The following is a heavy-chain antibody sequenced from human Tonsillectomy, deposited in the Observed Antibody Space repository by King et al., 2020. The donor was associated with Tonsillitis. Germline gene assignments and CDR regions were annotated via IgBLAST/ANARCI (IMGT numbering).Heavy chain of an antibody. CDR3: ATDKCSGYDRSGYHNWFES. CDR2: ISWYSGRI. CDR1: GFTFDDYA. V-gene: IGHV3-9*01. D-gene: IGHD3-22*01. Sequence: VQLVESGGGLVQPSRSLRLSCAASGFTFDDYAMHWVRQAPGKGLEGVSGISWYSGRIGYADSVKGRFTISRDPAKNSLSLKMNSLRAEDTAFYYCATDKCSGYDRSGYHNWFESWGQGTLVTVSS. J-gene: IGHJ5*01.